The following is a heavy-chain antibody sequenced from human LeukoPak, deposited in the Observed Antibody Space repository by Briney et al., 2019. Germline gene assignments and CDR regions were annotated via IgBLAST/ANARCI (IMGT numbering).Heavy chain of an antibody. D-gene: IGHD2-21*02. Sequence: GGSLRLSCAASGFTFSSYAMHWVRQAPGKGLEWVAVISYDGSNKYYADSVKGRVTISRDNSKNTLYLQMNSLRAEDTAVYYCARSPVVVTAIDYWGQGTLVTVSS. V-gene: IGHV3-30-3*01. CDR2: ISYDGSNK. J-gene: IGHJ4*02. CDR3: ARSPVVVTAIDY. CDR1: GFTFSSYA.